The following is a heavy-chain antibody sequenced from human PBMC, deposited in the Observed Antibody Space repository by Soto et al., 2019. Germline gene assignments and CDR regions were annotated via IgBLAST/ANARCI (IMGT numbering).Heavy chain of an antibody. J-gene: IGHJ6*02. CDR1: GGTFSSYA. CDR3: XXXXXXXXXXLYYGMDV. CDR2: IIPIFGTA. Sequence: QVQLVQSGAEVKKPGSSVKVSCKASGGTFSSYAISWVRQAPGXGLXWMXGIIPIFGTANYAQKFQGRVTITADESTSTAXXXXXXXXXXXXXXXXXXXXXXXXXXXLYYGMDVWGQGTTVTVSS. V-gene: IGHV1-69*01. D-gene: IGHD3-16*01.